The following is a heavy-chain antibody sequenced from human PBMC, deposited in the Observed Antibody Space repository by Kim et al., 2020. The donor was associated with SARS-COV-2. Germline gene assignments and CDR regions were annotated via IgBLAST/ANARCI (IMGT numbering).Heavy chain of an antibody. Sequence: ADSVEGRFNLSRAHSKSTLHLQMDSLRPEDSAIYYCAKDRNRYAYGQLDYWGQGTLVTVSS. V-gene: IGHV3-23*01. CDR3: AKDRNRYAYGQLDY. D-gene: IGHD3-16*01. J-gene: IGHJ4*02.